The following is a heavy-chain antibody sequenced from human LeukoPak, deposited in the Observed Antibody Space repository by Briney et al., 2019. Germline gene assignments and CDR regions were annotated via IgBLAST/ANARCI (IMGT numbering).Heavy chain of an antibody. CDR3: ARDRYGDGFAHLDS. V-gene: IGHV1-2*02. CDR1: GYTFTSYA. J-gene: IGHJ4*02. D-gene: IGHD5-24*01. CDR2: ITPSGGT. Sequence: ASVKASCKASGYTFTSYAIHWVRQAPGQGLEWMGWITPSGGTDYPQKFQGRVAITWDTSITTAYMDLSRLTSDDTAVYYCARDRYGDGFAHLDSWGQGALVTVSS.